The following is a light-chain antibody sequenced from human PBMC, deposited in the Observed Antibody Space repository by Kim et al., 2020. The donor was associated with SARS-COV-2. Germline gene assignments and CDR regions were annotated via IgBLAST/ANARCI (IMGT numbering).Light chain of an antibody. CDR3: QAWASGTAV. J-gene: IGLJ3*02. Sequence: VSPGQTVSITCSGDKLGDRYVYWYQQKAGQSPVVIIYQDKKRPSGIPERFSGSNSGNTGTLTISGTQAMDEGDYFCQAWASGTAVFGGGTKLTVL. CDR2: QDK. V-gene: IGLV3-1*01. CDR1: KLGDRY.